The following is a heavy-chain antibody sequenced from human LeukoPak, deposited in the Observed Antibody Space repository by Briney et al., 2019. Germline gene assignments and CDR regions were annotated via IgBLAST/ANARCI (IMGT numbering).Heavy chain of an antibody. CDR3: ARLGYDSSGYYEAFDI. V-gene: IGHV1-2*04. CDR2: INPNSGGT. J-gene: IGHJ3*02. D-gene: IGHD3-22*01. Sequence: ASVKVSCKASGYTFTGYYMHWVRQAPGQGLEWMGWINPNSGGTNYAQKSQGWVTMTRDTSISTAYMELSRLRSDDTAVYYCARLGYDSSGYYEAFDIWGQGTMVTVSS. CDR1: GYTFTGYY.